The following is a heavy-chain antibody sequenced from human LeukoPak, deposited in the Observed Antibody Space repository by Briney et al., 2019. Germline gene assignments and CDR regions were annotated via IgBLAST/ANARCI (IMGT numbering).Heavy chain of an antibody. CDR1: GGSISSSSYY. Sequence: SETLSLTCTVSGGSISSSSYYWGWIRQPPGKGLEWIGIIYYTGNTYYNPSLKSRVTISVDTSENQFSLKLTSVTAADTAVYYCAREGYCSDATCPVDYCGQGTLVTVPS. CDR2: IYYTGNT. D-gene: IGHD2-15*01. V-gene: IGHV4-39*07. J-gene: IGHJ4*02. CDR3: AREGYCSDATCPVDY.